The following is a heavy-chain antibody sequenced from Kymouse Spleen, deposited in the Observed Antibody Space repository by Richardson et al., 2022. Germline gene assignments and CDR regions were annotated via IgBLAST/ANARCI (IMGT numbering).Heavy chain of an antibody. J-gene: IGHJ6*02. V-gene: IGHV3-66*03. D-gene: IGHD6-6*01. CDR1: GFTVSSNY. CDR2: IYSCGST. Sequence: EVQLVESGGGLIQPGGSLRLSCAASGFTVSSNYMSWVRQAPGKGLEWVSVIYSCGSTYYADSVKGRFTISRDNSKNTLYLQMNSLRAEDTAVYYCARSSIAARRDYYYGMDVWGQGTTVTVSS. CDR3: ARSSIAARRDYYYGMDV.